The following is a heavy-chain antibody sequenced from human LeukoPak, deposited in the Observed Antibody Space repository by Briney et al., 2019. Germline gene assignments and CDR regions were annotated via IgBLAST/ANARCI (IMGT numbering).Heavy chain of an antibody. D-gene: IGHD3-10*01. J-gene: IGHJ4*02. CDR3: AKHLGSHNFDY. CDR1: GFTFNGYA. Sequence: PGGSLRLSCAASGFTFNGYAMSWVRRAPGKGLEWVSSISGSGANTYYANSVKGRFTVYRDNSKNTLYLQVNNLRAEDTAVYYCAKHLGSHNFDYWGQGTLVTVSS. V-gene: IGHV3-23*01. CDR2: ISGSGANT.